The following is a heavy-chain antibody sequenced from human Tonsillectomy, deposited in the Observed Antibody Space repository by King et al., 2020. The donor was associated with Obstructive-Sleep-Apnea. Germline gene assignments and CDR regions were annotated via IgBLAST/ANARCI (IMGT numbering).Heavy chain of an antibody. J-gene: IGHJ3*02. CDR2: IYYSGNN. CDR3: ARSGPGWGTFDI. Sequence: QVQLQESGPGLGKPSQTLSLTRTVSGSSISSGGYYWSWVRQNPGKGLGWIGDIYYSGNNSYNPPPKSRVTISGDTSKNKFSLKLSSVTAADTAIYYCARSGPGWGTFDIWGQGTMVTVSS. D-gene: IGHD3-16*01. V-gene: IGHV4-31*03. CDR1: GSSISSGGYY.